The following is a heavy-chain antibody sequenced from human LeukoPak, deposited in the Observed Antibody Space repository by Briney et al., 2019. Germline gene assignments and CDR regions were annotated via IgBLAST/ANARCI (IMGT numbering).Heavy chain of an antibody. CDR1: GGSISSYY. CDR2: IYYSGST. J-gene: IGHJ4*02. D-gene: IGHD4-17*01. Sequence: SETLSLTCTVSGGSISSYYWSWIRQPPGKGLEWIGYIYYSGSTNYNPSLKSRVTISVDTSKNQFSLKQSSVTAADTAVYYCARLPQTVYGDYVGDYWGQGTLVTVSS. V-gene: IGHV4-59*01. CDR3: ARLPQTVYGDYVGDY.